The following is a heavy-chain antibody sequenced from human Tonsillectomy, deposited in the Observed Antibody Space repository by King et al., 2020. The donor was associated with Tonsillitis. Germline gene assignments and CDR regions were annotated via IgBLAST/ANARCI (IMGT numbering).Heavy chain of an antibody. CDR2: INPSDTTT. CDR1: GYTFTNYY. J-gene: IGHJ4*02. D-gene: IGHD3-22*01. V-gene: IGHV1-46*03. Sequence: VQLVESGAEVRKPGASVKVSCKASGYTFTNYYVHWVRQAPGQGLEWMGKINPSDTTTIYAQKFQGRVTMTRDTSTSTVYVELSSLRSEDTALYYCARGGWYDSSAYHDNNSLFDYWAREPWSPSPQ. CDR3: ARGGWYDSSAYHDNNSLFDY.